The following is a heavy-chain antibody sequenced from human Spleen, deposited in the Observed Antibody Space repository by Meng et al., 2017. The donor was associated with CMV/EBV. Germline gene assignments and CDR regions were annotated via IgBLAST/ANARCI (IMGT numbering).Heavy chain of an antibody. J-gene: IGHJ5*02. D-gene: IGHD1-26*01. V-gene: IGHV3-66*02. CDR3: ARENIGTVGSTNWFDP. CDR2: IYPGGST. Sequence: GESLKISCAASGFTFSSYAMSWVRQAPGKGLEWVSVIYPGGSTYYADSVKGRFTISRDNSKNTLYLQMNSLTVEDTAVYYCARENIGTVGSTNWFDPWGQGALVTVSS. CDR1: GFTFSSYA.